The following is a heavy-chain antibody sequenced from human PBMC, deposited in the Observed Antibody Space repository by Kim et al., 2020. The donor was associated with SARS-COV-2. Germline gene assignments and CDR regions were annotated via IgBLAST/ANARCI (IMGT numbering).Heavy chain of an antibody. CDR3: AKDGGVFGDLHKDY. V-gene: IGHV3-23*01. Sequence: GGSLRLSCAASGFTFSSYAMSWVRQAPGKGLEWVSAISGSGGHTYYADSVKGRFTISRDNSKNTLYLHMNSLRADDTALYYCAKDGGVFGDLHKDYWGQGTLVTVAS. D-gene: IGHD3-10*01. CDR1: GFTFSSYA. J-gene: IGHJ4*02. CDR2: ISGSGGHT.